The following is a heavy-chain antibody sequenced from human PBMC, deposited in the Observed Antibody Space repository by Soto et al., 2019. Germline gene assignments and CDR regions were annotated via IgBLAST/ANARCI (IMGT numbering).Heavy chain of an antibody. V-gene: IGHV3-23*01. CDR2: ISGSGGST. Sequence: GGSLRLSCAASGFTFSSYAMSWVRQAPGKGLEWVSAISGSGGSTYYADSVKGRFTISRDNSKNTLYLQMNSLRAEDTAVYYCAKVNYSTMVRGFQPPRYWGQGTLVTVSS. J-gene: IGHJ4*02. D-gene: IGHD3-10*01. CDR3: AKVNYSTMVRGFQPPRY. CDR1: GFTFSSYA.